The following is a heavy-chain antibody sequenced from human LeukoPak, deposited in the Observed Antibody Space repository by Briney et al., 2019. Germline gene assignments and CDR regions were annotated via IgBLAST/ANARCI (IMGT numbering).Heavy chain of an antibody. J-gene: IGHJ3*02. CDR2: IRSKANSYAT. CDR1: GFTFSGSA. Sequence: PGGSLRLSCAASGFTFSGSAMHWVRQASGKGLEWVGRIRSKANSYATAYAASVKGRFTISRDDSKNTAYLQMNSLKTEDTAVYYCTRRRLLDYYGSGSYFDDAFDIWGQGTMVTVSS. V-gene: IGHV3-73*01. D-gene: IGHD3-10*01. CDR3: TRRRLLDYYGSGSYFDDAFDI.